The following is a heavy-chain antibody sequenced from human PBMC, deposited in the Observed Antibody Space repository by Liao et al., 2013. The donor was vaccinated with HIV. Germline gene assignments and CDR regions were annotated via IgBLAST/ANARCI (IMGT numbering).Heavy chain of an antibody. J-gene: IGHJ4*02. Sequence: QLQLQESGPGLVKPSETLSLTCTVSGGSISSSSYYWGWIRLPPGKGLEWIGSIYYSGSTYYNPSLESRVTISIDTSKNQFSLKLSSVTAADTAVYYCARERYLVCSSTSCYREPFDYWGQGTLVTVSS. V-gene: IGHV4-39*07. CDR3: ARERYLVCSSTSCYREPFDY. CDR1: GGSISSSSYY. D-gene: IGHD2-2*02. CDR2: IYYSGST.